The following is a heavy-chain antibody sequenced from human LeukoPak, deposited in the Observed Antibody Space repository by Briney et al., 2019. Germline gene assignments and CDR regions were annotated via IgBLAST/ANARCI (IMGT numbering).Heavy chain of an antibody. D-gene: IGHD3-9*01. CDR3: ARDQDWAFDY. V-gene: IGHV3-48*02. Sequence: GGSLRLSCAVSGFTFSSYSMNWVRQAPGKGLEWVSYINPVSRSIHYADSVKGRFTIARGDAKDSLYLQMNSLRDEDTAVYYCARDQDWAFDYWGRGTLVTVSS. J-gene: IGHJ4*02. CDR2: INPVSRSI. CDR1: GFTFSSYS.